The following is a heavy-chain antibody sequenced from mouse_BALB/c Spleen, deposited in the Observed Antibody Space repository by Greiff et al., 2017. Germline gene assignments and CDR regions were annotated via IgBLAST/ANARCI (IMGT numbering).Heavy chain of an antibody. V-gene: IGHV5-9-4*01. J-gene: IGHJ4*01. D-gene: IGHD5-1-1*01. CDR1: GFTFSSYA. Sequence: EVQLVESGGGLVKPGGSLKLSCAASGFTFSSYAMSWVRQSPEKRLEWVAEISSGGSYTYYPDTVTGRFTISRDNAKNTLYLEMSSLRSEDTAMYYCARDGVLYLMDYWGQGTSVTVSS. CDR3: ARDGVLYLMDY. CDR2: ISSGGSYT.